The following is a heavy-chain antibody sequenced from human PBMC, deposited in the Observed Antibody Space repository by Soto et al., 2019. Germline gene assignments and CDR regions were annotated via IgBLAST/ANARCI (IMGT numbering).Heavy chain of an antibody. Sequence: PGGSLRLSCAASGFTFSSYAMHWVRQAPGKGLEWVAVISYDGSNKYYADSVKGRFTISRDNSKNTLYLQMNSLRAEDTAVYYCAREEAGVVITQTFDYWGQGTLVTVSS. J-gene: IGHJ4*02. V-gene: IGHV3-30-3*01. CDR3: AREEAGVVITQTFDY. CDR2: ISYDGSNK. CDR1: GFTFSSYA. D-gene: IGHD3-22*01.